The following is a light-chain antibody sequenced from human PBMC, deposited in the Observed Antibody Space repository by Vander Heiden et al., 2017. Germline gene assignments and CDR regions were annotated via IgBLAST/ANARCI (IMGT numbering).Light chain of an antibody. CDR2: DVT. V-gene: IGLV2-11*01. CDR1: SSNVGRYDF. CDR3: CSYAGNYTYV. J-gene: IGLJ1*01. Sequence: QSALTQPRAVSGSPGQSVTISCTGTSSNVGRYDFVSWYQQPPGKAPKVIIYDVTRRPSGVPHRFSGSKSGNTASLTISGLQAEDEADYCCCSYAGNYTYVFGPGTTVTVL.